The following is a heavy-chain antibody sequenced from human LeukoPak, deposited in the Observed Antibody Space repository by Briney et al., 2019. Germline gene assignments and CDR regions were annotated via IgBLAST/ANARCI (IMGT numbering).Heavy chain of an antibody. Sequence: SVTLSLTCTVSGGSISSSSFYWGWIRQPPGKGLEWIGSIYYSGSTYYNPSLKSRVSMSVDTSKNQFSLKLSSVTAADTAVYYCARVLPPYGDYAFDFWGQGILVTVSS. CDR3: ARVLPPYGDYAFDF. CDR2: IYYSGST. CDR1: GGSISSSSFY. D-gene: IGHD4-17*01. J-gene: IGHJ4*02. V-gene: IGHV4-39*07.